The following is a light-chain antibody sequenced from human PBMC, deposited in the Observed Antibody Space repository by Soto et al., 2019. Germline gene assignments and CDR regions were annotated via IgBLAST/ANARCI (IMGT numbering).Light chain of an antibody. CDR3: HRYNNWPHT. CDR1: DNIGSN. CDR2: AAS. V-gene: IGKV1-39*01. Sequence: DIQLTQSPASLSASVGDRVTITCRASDNIGSNLNWYQHQTGTAPKLLIYAASSLQGGVPSRFSGSGYGTQFTLTISGLQSEDSAVYYCHRYNNWPHTFGQGTKVDIK. J-gene: IGKJ2*01.